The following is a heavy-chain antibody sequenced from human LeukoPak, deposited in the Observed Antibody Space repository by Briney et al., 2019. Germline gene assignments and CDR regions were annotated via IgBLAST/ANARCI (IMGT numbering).Heavy chain of an antibody. CDR1: GFTFSSYA. V-gene: IGHV3-23*01. Sequence: GGSLRLSCAASGFTFSSYAMSWVRQAPGKGLEWVSSISGSGDSTYYADSVKGRFTISRDNSKNTLYLQLNSLRAEDTAVYYCAKSRSSEARAGSNYWGRGTLVTVSS. CDR2: ISGSGDST. CDR3: AKSRSSEARAGSNY. D-gene: IGHD6-6*01. J-gene: IGHJ4*02.